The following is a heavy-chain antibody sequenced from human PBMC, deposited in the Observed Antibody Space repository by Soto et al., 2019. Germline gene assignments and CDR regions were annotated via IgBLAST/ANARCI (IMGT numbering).Heavy chain of an antibody. CDR1: GYTFTSYA. Sequence: GASVKVSCKASGYTFTSYAMHWVRQAPGQRLEWMGWINAGNGNTKYSQKFQGRVTITADTSTSTAYMELSSLRSEDTAVYYCARGIWVATNADYDLDSWGRATLVNVS. CDR2: INAGNGNT. CDR3: ARGIWVATNADYDLDS. V-gene: IGHV1-3*01. D-gene: IGHD5-12*01. J-gene: IGHJ4*02.